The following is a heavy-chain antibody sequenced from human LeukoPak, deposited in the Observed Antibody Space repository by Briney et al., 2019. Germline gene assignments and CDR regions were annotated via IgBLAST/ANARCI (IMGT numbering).Heavy chain of an antibody. D-gene: IGHD3-22*01. J-gene: IGHJ3*02. CDR1: DGSISSNY. Sequence: SETLSLTCTVSDGSISSNYWSWIRQPAGKGLEWIGRIYSSGNINYNPSLRSRVTMSVDTSNNQFSLKLSSVTAADTAVYYCARVRGNYYYDSSGYPRVHAFDIWGQGTMVTVSS. V-gene: IGHV4-4*07. CDR3: ARVRGNYYYDSSGYPRVHAFDI. CDR2: IYSSGNI.